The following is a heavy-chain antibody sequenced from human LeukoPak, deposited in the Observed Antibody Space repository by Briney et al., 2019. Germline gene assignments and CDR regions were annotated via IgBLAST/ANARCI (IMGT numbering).Heavy chain of an antibody. J-gene: IGHJ6*02. V-gene: IGHV1-18*01. CDR2: ISAYNGNT. Sequence: ASVKVSCKASGYTFTSYGISWVRQAPGQGLEWMGWISAYNGNTNYAQKLQGRVTMTTDTSTSTAYMELRSLRSDDTAVYYCARDPPIFGYVKDYYYGTDVWGQGTTVTVSS. CDR1: GYTFTSYG. CDR3: ARDPPIFGYVKDYYYGTDV. D-gene: IGHD3-3*01.